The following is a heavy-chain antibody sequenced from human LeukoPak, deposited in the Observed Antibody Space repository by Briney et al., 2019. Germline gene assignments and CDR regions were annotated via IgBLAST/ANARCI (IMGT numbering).Heavy chain of an antibody. V-gene: IGHV1-24*01. Sequence: ASVKVSCKVSGYTLTELSMHWVRQAPGKGLEWMGGFDPEDGETIYAQEFQGRVTMTEDTSTDTAYMELSSLRSEDTAVYYCATSSSYCSGGSCYDFWFDPWGQGTLVTVSS. D-gene: IGHD2-15*01. CDR1: GYTLTELS. CDR2: FDPEDGET. J-gene: IGHJ5*02. CDR3: ATSSSYCSGGSCYDFWFDP.